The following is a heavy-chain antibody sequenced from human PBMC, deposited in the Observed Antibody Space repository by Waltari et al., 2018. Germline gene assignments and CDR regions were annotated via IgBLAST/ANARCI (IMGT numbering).Heavy chain of an antibody. Sequence: QVQLVESGGGVVQPGRCLRLSCAASGFPFSSYAMHWVRQAPGKGRELVAMRSYDGSSKYYAASVKGRFTISRDNSKNTLYLQMNSLRTVDTAVYYCAKVWYNWNYYGIDVWGQGTTVTVSS. CDR1: GFPFSSYA. V-gene: IGHV3-30*18. D-gene: IGHD1-20*01. CDR2: RSYDGSSK. J-gene: IGHJ6*02. CDR3: AKVWYNWNYYGIDV.